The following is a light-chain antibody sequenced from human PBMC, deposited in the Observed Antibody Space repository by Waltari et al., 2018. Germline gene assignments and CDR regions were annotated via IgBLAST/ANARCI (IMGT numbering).Light chain of an antibody. CDR3: QQANSFPIT. V-gene: IGKV1-12*01. CDR1: QGVSNW. J-gene: IGKJ5*01. CDR2: AAS. Sequence: DIQITQSPSSVSASVGDRVSTTCRASQGVSNWLAWYQQKPGKAPKLLIYAASSLQSGVPSRFSGRGSGTDFTLTISSLQPEDFATYYCQQANSFPITFGQGTRLEIK.